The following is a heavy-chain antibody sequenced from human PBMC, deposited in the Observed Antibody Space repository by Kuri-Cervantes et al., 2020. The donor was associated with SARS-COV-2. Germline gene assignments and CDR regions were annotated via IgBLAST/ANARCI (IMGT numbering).Heavy chain of an antibody. CDR3: SREGSGWYGEYYYYGLDV. J-gene: IGHJ6*02. CDR2: IYYSGST. V-gene: IGHV4-59*01. D-gene: IGHD6-19*01. CDR1: GGSISSYY. Sequence: SETLSLTCTVAGGSISSYYWSWIRQPPGKGLEWIGYIYYSGSTNYNPSLKGRVIISVDTSKNQFSLKLSSVTAADTSVYYCSREGSGWYGEYYYYGLDVWGQGTTVTVSS.